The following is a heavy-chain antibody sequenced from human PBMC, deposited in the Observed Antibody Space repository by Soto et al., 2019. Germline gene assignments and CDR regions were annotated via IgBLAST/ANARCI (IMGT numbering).Heavy chain of an antibody. CDR2: INSDGSST. V-gene: IGHV3-74*01. CDR3: LFFQAEDGIRGVRPVSAFLLNRSSDL. J-gene: IGHJ2*01. Sequence: KGLVWVSRINSDGSSTSYADSVKGRFTISRDNAKNTLYLQMNSLRAEDTAVYYCLFFQAEDGIRGVRPVSAFLLNRSSDL. D-gene: IGHD3-3*01.